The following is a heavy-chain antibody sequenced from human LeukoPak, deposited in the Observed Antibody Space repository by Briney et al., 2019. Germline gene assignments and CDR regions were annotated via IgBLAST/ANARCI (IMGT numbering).Heavy chain of an antibody. D-gene: IGHD1-26*01. J-gene: IGHJ6*03. Sequence: GGSLRLSCAASGFTFSSYGMHWVPQAPGKGLEWVAFIRYDGSNKYYADSVKGRFTISRDNSKNTLYLQMNSLRAEDTAVYYCARAGVVGPRSYYYYYMDVWGKGTTVTVSS. CDR1: GFTFSSYG. CDR2: IRYDGSNK. CDR3: ARAGVVGPRSYYYYYMDV. V-gene: IGHV3-30*02.